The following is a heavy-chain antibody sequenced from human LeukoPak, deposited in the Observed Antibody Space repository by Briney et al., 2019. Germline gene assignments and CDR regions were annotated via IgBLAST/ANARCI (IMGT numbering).Heavy chain of an antibody. CDR2: IYPGDSDT. D-gene: IGHD3-10*01. J-gene: IGHJ3*02. CDR1: GYSFTSYW. V-gene: IGHV5-51*01. Sequence: GESLKISCKGSGYSFTSYWIGWVRQLPGKGLEWMGIIYPGDSDTRYSPSFQGQVTISADKSISTAYLQWSSLKASDTAMYYCAMGGSGSYPGDAFDIWGQGTMVTVSS. CDR3: AMGGSGSYPGDAFDI.